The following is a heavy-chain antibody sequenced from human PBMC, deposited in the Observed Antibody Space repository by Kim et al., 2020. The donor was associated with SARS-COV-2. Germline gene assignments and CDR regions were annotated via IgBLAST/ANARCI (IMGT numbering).Heavy chain of an antibody. CDR1: GGSISSGGYY. J-gene: IGHJ4*02. CDR2: IYYSGST. D-gene: IGHD1-1*01. V-gene: IGHV4-31*03. Sequence: SETLSLTCTVSGGSISSGGYYWSWIRQHPGKGLEWIGYIYYSGSTYYNPSLKSRVTISVDTSKNQFSVKLSSVTAADTAVYYCARVGPYNPFPFDYWGQGTLVTVSS. CDR3: ARVGPYNPFPFDY.